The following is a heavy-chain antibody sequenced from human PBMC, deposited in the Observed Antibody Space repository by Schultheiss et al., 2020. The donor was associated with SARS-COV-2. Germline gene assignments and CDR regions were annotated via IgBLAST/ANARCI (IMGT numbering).Heavy chain of an antibody. J-gene: IGHJ6*02. Sequence: GGSLRLSCAASGFTFSSYSMNWVRQAPVKGLEWVSYISSSSSTIYYADSVKGRFTISRDNAKNSLYLQMNSLRDEDTAVYYCAKGDLAYPNYGMDVWGQGTTVTVSS. CDR2: ISSSSSTI. CDR1: GFTFSSYS. CDR3: AKGDLAYPNYGMDV. D-gene: IGHD1-26*01. V-gene: IGHV3-48*02.